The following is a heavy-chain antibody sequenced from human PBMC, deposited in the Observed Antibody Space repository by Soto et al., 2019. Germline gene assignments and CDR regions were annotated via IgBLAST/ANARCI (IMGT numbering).Heavy chain of an antibody. D-gene: IGHD5-18*01. CDR2: INAGNGNT. Sequence: ASVKVSCKASGYTFTSYAMHWVRQAPGQRLEWMGWINAGNGNTKYSQKFQGRVTITRDTSASTAYMELSSLRSEDTAVYYCAASTGMPTSVVYSWGLGAFVPVSA. CDR1: GYTFTSYA. J-gene: IGHJ4*02. V-gene: IGHV1-3*01. CDR3: AASTGMPTSVVYS.